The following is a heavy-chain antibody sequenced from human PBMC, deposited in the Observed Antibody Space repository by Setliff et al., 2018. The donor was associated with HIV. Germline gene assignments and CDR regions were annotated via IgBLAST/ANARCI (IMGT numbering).Heavy chain of an antibody. D-gene: IGHD6-13*01. J-gene: IGHJ3*01. CDR2: IIPIIRSA. CDR1: GVTFTTYS. CDR3: AREVASYSSRFDAFDV. V-gene: IGHV1-69*06. Sequence: WASVKVSCKTSGVTFTTYSITWVRQAPGQGLEWMGGIIPIIRSAKYAQKFQGRVTITADKSTSTAYTELSNLRSEDTAVYYCAREVASYSSRFDAFDVWGQGTTVTVSS.